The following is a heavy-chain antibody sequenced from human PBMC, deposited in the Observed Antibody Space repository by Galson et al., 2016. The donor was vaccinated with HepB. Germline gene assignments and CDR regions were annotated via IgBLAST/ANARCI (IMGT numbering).Heavy chain of an antibody. Sequence: SLRLSCAASGFTFSSYSMNWVRQAPGKGLEWASSISSSSSYIYYADSVNGRFTISRDNAKNSLYLQMNSLRAEDTAVYYCARDGYYDSSGYYYDDYYYGMDVWGQGTTVTVSS. CDR1: GFTFSSYS. J-gene: IGHJ6*02. D-gene: IGHD3-22*01. CDR2: ISSSSSYI. CDR3: ARDGYYDSSGYYYDDYYYGMDV. V-gene: IGHV3-21*01.